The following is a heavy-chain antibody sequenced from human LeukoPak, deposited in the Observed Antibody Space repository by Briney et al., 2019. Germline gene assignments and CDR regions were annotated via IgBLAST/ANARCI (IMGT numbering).Heavy chain of an antibody. CDR3: AGYCSSTSCSGGY. CDR2: ISSSGSTI. CDR1: GFTFSDYY. V-gene: IGHV3-11*01. J-gene: IGHJ4*02. D-gene: IGHD2-2*01. Sequence: GGSLRLSCAASGFTFSDYYMSRIRQAPGKGLEWVSYISSSGSTIYYADSVKGRFTISRDNAKNSLYLQMNSLRAEDTAVYYCAGYCSSTSCSGGYWGQGTLVTVSS.